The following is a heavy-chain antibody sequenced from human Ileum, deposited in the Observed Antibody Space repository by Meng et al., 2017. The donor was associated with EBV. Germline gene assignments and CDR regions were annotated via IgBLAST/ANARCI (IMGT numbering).Heavy chain of an antibody. CDR1: GYTFRSHA. Sequence: QSGSELRKPGASVKVSCKASGYTFRSHAMSWVRQAPGQGLEWMGWINSNTGNSTYAQGFTGRFVFSLDTSVSTAYLHINSLKTEDTAVYYCAREVGQGWYYFDYWGQGTLVTVSS. V-gene: IGHV7-4-1*02. CDR3: AREVGQGWYYFDY. D-gene: IGHD6-19*01. J-gene: IGHJ4*02. CDR2: INSNTGNS.